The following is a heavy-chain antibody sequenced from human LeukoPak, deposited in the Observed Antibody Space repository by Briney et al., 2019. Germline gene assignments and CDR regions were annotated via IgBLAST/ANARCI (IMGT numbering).Heavy chain of an antibody. Sequence: SETLSLTCAVYGGSFSGYYWSWIRQPPGKGLEWIGEINQSGSTNYNPSLKSRVTISVDTSKNQFSLKLSSVTAADTAVHYCARGGRITIFGVVIIRTRSFDYWGQGTLVTVSS. CDR2: INQSGST. CDR3: ARGGRITIFGVVIIRTRSFDY. CDR1: GGSFSGYY. V-gene: IGHV4-34*01. D-gene: IGHD3-3*01. J-gene: IGHJ4*02.